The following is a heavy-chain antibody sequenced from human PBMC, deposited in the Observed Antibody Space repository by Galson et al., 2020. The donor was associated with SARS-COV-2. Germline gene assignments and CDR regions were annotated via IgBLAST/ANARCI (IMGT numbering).Heavy chain of an antibody. Sequence: ETSETLSLTCTVSGGSISSSSYYWGRIRQPQGKGLEWIGRIYYSGSTYYNPSLKSRVTISVDTSKNQFSLKLSSVTAADTAVYYCARHRIYCSGGSCYSGWFAPWCQGTLVTVSS. V-gene: IGHV4-39*01. CDR3: ARHRIYCSGGSCYSGWFAP. CDR1: GGSISSSSYY. D-gene: IGHD2-15*01. CDR2: IYYSGST. J-gene: IGHJ5*02.